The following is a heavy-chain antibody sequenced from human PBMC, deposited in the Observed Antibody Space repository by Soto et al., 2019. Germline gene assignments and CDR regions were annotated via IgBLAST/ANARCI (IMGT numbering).Heavy chain of an antibody. V-gene: IGHV3-23*01. J-gene: IGHJ4*02. Sequence: GGSLRVSCAASGFPFSSYARSWVRQAPGKGLEWVSAISGSGGSTYYADSAKGRFTISRDNSKNTLYLQMNSLRAKDTAVYYCAKDRGGIGYCSGGSCYKGYFDYWGQGTLVTVFS. CDR3: AKDRGGIGYCSGGSCYKGYFDY. D-gene: IGHD2-15*01. CDR2: ISGSGGST. CDR1: GFPFSSYA.